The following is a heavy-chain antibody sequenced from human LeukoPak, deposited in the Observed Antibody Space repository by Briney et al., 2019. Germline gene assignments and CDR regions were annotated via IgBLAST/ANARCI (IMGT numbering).Heavy chain of an antibody. CDR1: GYTFTTYG. CDR3: ARTVTTSSYYFDY. CDR2: ISGYDGNT. J-gene: IGHJ4*02. D-gene: IGHD4-17*01. Sequence: ASVTVSCKASGYTFTTYGVSWVRQAPGQGLEWMGWISGYDGNTNYAQKLRGRVTMTTDTPTSTAYMDLRSLRSDDTALYYCARTVTTSSYYFDYWGQGTLVTVSS. V-gene: IGHV1-18*01.